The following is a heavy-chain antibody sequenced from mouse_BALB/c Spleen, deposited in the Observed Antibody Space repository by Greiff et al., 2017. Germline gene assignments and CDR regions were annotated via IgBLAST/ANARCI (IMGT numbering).Heavy chain of an antibody. CDR3: ARDYRYDGAWFAY. D-gene: IGHD2-14*01. CDR2: IRNKANGYTT. V-gene: IGHV7-3*02. CDR1: GFTFTDYY. Sequence: EVKVEESGGGLVQPGGSLRLSCATSGFTFTDYYMSWVRQPPGKALEWLGFIRNKANGYTTEYSASVKGRFTISRDNSQSILYLQMNTLRAEDSATYYCARDYRYDGAWFAYWGQGTLVTVSA. J-gene: IGHJ3*01.